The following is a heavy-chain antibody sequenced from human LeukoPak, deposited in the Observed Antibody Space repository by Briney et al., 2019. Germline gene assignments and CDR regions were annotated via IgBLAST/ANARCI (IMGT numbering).Heavy chain of an antibody. CDR3: ARDGGNDSSGYFYYFDY. D-gene: IGHD3-22*01. J-gene: IGHJ4*02. CDR2: IYTSGST. CDR1: GGSISSYY. V-gene: IGHV4-4*07. Sequence: KPSETLSLTCTVSGGSISSYYWSWIRQPAGKGLEWIGRIYTSGSTNYNPSLKSRVTMSADTSKNQFSLKLSSVTAADTAVYYCARDGGNDSSGYFYYFDYWGQGTLVTVSS.